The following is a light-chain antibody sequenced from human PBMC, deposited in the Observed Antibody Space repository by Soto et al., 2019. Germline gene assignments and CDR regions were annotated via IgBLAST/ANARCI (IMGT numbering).Light chain of an antibody. V-gene: IGKV1-5*03. Sequence: DIQMTQSPSTLSASVGDRVNITCRASETINGWLAWYQQKPGKAPKLLISRASDLQTGVPTRFSGSRCGTEFTLTISSLQTDDFATYYCQQYNSYFFTFGPGTKVDVK. J-gene: IGKJ3*01. CDR2: RAS. CDR3: QQYNSYFFT. CDR1: ETINGW.